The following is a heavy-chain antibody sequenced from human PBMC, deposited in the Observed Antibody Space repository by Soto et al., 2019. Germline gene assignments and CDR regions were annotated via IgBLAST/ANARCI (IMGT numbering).Heavy chain of an antibody. CDR1: GFTFNMYY. CDR3: ARLGTTYYYGMDV. CDR2: IDPSGAST. Sequence: QVQLVQSGAEVKKPGASVKISCKASGFTFNMYYIHWVRQAPGQGLEWMGVIDPSGASTSYAQNFQGRVTMTRDTSTSTVYMELSSLRSEDSAVYYCARLGTTYYYGMDVWGQGTTVTVSS. J-gene: IGHJ6*02. V-gene: IGHV1-46*02. D-gene: IGHD7-27*01.